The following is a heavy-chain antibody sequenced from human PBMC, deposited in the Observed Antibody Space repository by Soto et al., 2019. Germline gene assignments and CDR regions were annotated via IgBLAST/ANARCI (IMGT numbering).Heavy chain of an antibody. V-gene: IGHV3-23*01. CDR1: GFTFSSYA. Sequence: EVQLLESGGGLVQPGGSLRLSCAASGFTFSSYAMSWVRQAPGKGLEWVSAISGGGGSTYYADSVKGRFTISRDNSKNTLYLQMNSLRAEDTAVYYCAKAGSSSWYYFDYWGQGTLVTVSS. CDR2: ISGGGGST. D-gene: IGHD6-13*01. CDR3: AKAGSSSWYYFDY. J-gene: IGHJ4*02.